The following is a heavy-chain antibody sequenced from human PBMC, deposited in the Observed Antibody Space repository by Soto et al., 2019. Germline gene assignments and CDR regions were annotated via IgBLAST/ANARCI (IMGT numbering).Heavy chain of an antibody. D-gene: IGHD5-12*01. V-gene: IGHV4-39*01. CDR3: ASSGYDFGVDY. J-gene: IGHJ4*02. CDR2: IYYSGST. Sequence: SETLSLTCTVSGGSISSSSYYWGWIRQPPGKGLEWIGSIYYSGSTYYNPSLKSRVTISVDTSKNQFSLKLSSVTAADTAVYYCASSGYDFGVDYWGQGTLVTVSS. CDR1: GGSISSSSYY.